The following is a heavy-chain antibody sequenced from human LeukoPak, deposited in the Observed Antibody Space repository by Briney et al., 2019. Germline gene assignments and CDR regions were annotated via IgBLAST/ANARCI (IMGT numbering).Heavy chain of an antibody. V-gene: IGHV4-34*01. CDR2: INHSGST. Sequence: PSETLSLTCAVYGGSFSGYYWSWIRQPPGKGLEWIGEINHSGSTNYNPSLKSRVTLSVDTSKNQFSLKLSSVTAADTAVYYCARSEETTVTTFDYWGQGTLVTVSS. D-gene: IGHD4-17*01. J-gene: IGHJ4*02. CDR1: GGSFSGYY. CDR3: ARSEETTVTTFDY.